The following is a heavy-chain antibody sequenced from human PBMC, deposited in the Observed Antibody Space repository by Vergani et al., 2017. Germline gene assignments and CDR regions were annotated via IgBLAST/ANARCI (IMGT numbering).Heavy chain of an antibody. CDR2: ISSSSSYI. Sequence: EVQLVESGGGLVKPGGSLRLSCAASGFTFSSYSMNWVRQAPGKGLEWVSSISSSSSYIYYADSVKGRLTISRDNAKNSLYLQMNSLRAEDTAVYYCAREDSSSSRTYFDYWGQGTLVTVSS. CDR1: GFTFSSYS. D-gene: IGHD6-6*01. CDR3: AREDSSSSRTYFDY. V-gene: IGHV3-21*01. J-gene: IGHJ4*02.